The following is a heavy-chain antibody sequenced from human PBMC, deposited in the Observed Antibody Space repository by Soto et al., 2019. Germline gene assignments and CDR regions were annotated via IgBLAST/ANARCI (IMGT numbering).Heavy chain of an antibody. CDR1: GGSFSGYY. Sequence: PSETLSLTCAVYGGSFSGYYWSWIRQPPGKGLEWIGEINHSGSTNYNPSLKSRVTISVDTSKNQFSLKLSSVTAADTAVYYCARGEYSSGWYSWRYFAYWGQGTLVTVSS. J-gene: IGHJ4*02. D-gene: IGHD6-19*01. V-gene: IGHV4-34*01. CDR3: ARGEYSSGWYSWRYFAY. CDR2: INHSGST.